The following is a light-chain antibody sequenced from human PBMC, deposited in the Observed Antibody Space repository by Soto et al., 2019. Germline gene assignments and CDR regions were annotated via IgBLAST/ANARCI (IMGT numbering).Light chain of an antibody. Sequence: IQLTQSPSSLSASVGDRVTITCRASQGIGSYLAWYQLKPGKAPKLLIYAASTLQSGVPSSFSGTGSGTDFTLTISSLQPDDSATYYCQQLDSYPITFGQGTRLEIK. V-gene: IGKV1-9*01. CDR3: QQLDSYPIT. CDR1: QGIGSY. J-gene: IGKJ5*01. CDR2: AAS.